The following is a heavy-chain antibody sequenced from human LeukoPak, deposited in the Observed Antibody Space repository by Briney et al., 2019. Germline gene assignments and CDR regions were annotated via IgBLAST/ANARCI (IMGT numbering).Heavy chain of an antibody. J-gene: IGHJ3*02. CDR2: INSDGSST. Sequence: GGSLRLSCAASGFTFSSYWMHWVRHAPGKGLVWVSRINSDGSSTSYADSVKGRFTISRDNAKNTLYLQMNSLRAEDTAVYYCAREAASSSWYGGDAFDIWGQGTMVTVSS. V-gene: IGHV3-74*01. CDR3: AREAASSSWYGGDAFDI. CDR1: GFTFSSYW. D-gene: IGHD6-13*01.